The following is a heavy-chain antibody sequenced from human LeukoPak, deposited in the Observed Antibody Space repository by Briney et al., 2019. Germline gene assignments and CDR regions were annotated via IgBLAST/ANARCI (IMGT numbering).Heavy chain of an antibody. J-gene: IGHJ4*02. D-gene: IGHD4-17*01. CDR2: ISAYNGNT. Sequence: GASVKVSCKASGYTFTSYGISWVRQAPGQGLEWMGWISAYNGNTNYAQNFQGRVTMTTDTSTNLAYMELRSLRYDDTAVYYCAGEGHDYGDNTPDYWGRGTLVTVSS. CDR1: GYTFTSYG. CDR3: AGEGHDYGDNTPDY. V-gene: IGHV1-18*01.